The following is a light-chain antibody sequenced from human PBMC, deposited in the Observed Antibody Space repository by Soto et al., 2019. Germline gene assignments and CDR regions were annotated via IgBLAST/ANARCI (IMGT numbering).Light chain of an antibody. Sequence: DIQMTQSPSSLSASVGDRVIITCRASQGISNYLAWYQQKPGKVPKLLIYAASSLQSGVPSRFSGSGSGTDFTLTISSLQRDDFATYYCQKYNSAPLTFGGGTKVDIK. J-gene: IGKJ4*01. V-gene: IGKV1-27*01. CDR3: QKYNSAPLT. CDR2: AAS. CDR1: QGISNY.